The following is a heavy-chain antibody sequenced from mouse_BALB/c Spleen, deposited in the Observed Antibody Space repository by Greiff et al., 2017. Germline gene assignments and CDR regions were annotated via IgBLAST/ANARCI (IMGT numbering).Heavy chain of an antibody. Sequence: EVHLVESGGGLVQPGGSRKLSCAASGFTFSSFGMHWVRQAPEKGLEWVAYISSGSSTIYYADTVKGRFTISRDNPKNTLFLQMTSLRSEDTAMYYCARSSYDYDHYAMDYWGQGTSVTVSS. CDR3: ARSSYDYDHYAMDY. CDR2: ISSGSSTI. D-gene: IGHD2-4*01. J-gene: IGHJ4*01. V-gene: IGHV5-17*02. CDR1: GFTFSSFG.